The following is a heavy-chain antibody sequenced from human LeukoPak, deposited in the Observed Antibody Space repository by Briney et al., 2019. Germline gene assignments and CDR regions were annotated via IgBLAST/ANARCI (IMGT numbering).Heavy chain of an antibody. CDR3: ARQEYCSGGSCYTWFDP. CDR2: IYPGDSDI. J-gene: IGHJ5*02. V-gene: IGHV5-51*01. D-gene: IGHD2-15*01. Sequence: GESLKISCKGSGYRFTNYWIGWVRHMPGKGLEWMAIIYPGDSDIRYSPSFQGQVTISADKSISTAYLQWSSLKASDTAMYYCARQEYCSGGSCYTWFDPWGQGTLVTVSS. CDR1: GYRFTNYW.